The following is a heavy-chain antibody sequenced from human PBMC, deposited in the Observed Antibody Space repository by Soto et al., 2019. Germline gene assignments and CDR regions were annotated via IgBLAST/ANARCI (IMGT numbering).Heavy chain of an antibody. J-gene: IGHJ2*01. CDR1: GGSISSYY. CDR2: IYYSGST. V-gene: IGHV4-59*08. D-gene: IGHD3-10*01. CDR3: ARRRYYGSGSYWYFDL. Sequence: SETLSLTYTVSGGSISSYYWSWIRQPPGKGLEWIGYIYYSGSTNYNPSLKSRVTISVDTSKNQFTRKLSSVTAADTAVYYCARRRYYGSGSYWYFDLWGRGTLVTVSS.